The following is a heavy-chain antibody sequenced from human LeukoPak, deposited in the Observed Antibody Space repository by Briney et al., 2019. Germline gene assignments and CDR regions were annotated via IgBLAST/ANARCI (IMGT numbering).Heavy chain of an antibody. CDR2: IYSGGST. CDR3: ASGSGSYRTPYYYMDV. D-gene: IGHD3-10*01. Sequence: QTGGSLRLSCAASGFTVSSNYMSWVRQAPGKGLEWVSVIYSGGSTYYADSVKGRFTISRDNSKNTLYLQMNSLRAEDTAVYYCASGSGSYRTPYYYMDVWGTGTTVTVSS. CDR1: GFTVSSNY. J-gene: IGHJ6*03. V-gene: IGHV3-53*01.